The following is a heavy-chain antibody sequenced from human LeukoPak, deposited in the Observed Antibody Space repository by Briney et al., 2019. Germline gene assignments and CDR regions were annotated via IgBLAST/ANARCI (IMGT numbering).Heavy chain of an antibody. J-gene: IGHJ6*02. CDR1: GGTFSSYA. CDR3: ARQLRYFDSHMDV. D-gene: IGHD3-9*01. CDR2: IIPIFGTA. Sequence: ASVKVSCKASGGTFSSYAISWVRQAPGQGLEWMGGIIPIFGTANYAQKFQGRVTITTDESTSTAYMELSSLRSEDTAVYYCARQLRYFDSHMDVWGQGTTVTVSS. V-gene: IGHV1-69*05.